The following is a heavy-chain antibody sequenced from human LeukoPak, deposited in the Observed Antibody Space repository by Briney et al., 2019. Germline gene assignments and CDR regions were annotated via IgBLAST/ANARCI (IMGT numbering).Heavy chain of an antibody. D-gene: IGHD2-15*01. CDR3: ARGGGGSEYYFDY. CDR2: IYTSGST. CDR1: GGSIRSYY. J-gene: IGHJ4*02. Sequence: SETLSLTCTVSGGSIRSYYWSWIRQPAGKGLEWIGHIYTSGSTHYNPSLKSRLTMSVDTSKSQFSLKLSSVTAADTAVYYCARGGGGSEYYFDYWGQGTLVTVSS. V-gene: IGHV4-4*07.